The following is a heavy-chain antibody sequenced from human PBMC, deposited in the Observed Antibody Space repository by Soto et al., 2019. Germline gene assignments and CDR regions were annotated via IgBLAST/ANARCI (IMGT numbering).Heavy chain of an antibody. CDR2: ISFDGNII. Sequence: VHLVESGGGVGQPGGSLRLSCAASEFSFSSYAMHWIRQAPGKGLEWVAVISFDGNIIHYADSVKGRFIISRDNSKNTLYLQMHSLSGEDTAVYYCARTFDTITYYFDDWGQGTLVTVSS. J-gene: IGHJ4*02. CDR1: EFSFSSYA. D-gene: IGHD3-9*01. CDR3: ARTFDTITYYFDD. V-gene: IGHV3-30-3*01.